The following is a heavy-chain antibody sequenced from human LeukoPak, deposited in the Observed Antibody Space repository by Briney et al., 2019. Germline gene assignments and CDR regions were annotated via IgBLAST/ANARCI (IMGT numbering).Heavy chain of an antibody. CDR1: GGSVSSGRYY. D-gene: IGHD2-15*01. V-gene: IGHV4-61*02. Sequence: PSETLSLTCTVSGGSVSSGRYYWNWLRQPAGKGLEWIGRIYTSGSTNYNPSLKSRVTMSVDTSKNQFSLKLSSVTAADTAVYYCARDLPRSIVVVVAARTHAFDIWGQGTMVTVSS. CDR2: IYTSGST. CDR3: ARDLPRSIVVVVAARTHAFDI. J-gene: IGHJ3*02.